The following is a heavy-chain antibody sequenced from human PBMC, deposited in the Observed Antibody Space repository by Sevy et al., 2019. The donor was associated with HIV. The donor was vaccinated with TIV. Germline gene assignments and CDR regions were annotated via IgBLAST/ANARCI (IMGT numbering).Heavy chain of an antibody. J-gene: IGHJ3*02. V-gene: IGHV3-21*01. Sequence: GGSLRLSCAASGFTFSSYSMNWVRQAPGKGLEWVSSISSSSSYIYYADSVKGRFTISRDNAKNSLYLQMNSLRAEDTAVYYCARDGYYDSSGYYRDAFDIWGQWTMVTVSS. CDR2: ISSSSSYI. CDR1: GFTFSSYS. D-gene: IGHD3-22*01. CDR3: ARDGYYDSSGYYRDAFDI.